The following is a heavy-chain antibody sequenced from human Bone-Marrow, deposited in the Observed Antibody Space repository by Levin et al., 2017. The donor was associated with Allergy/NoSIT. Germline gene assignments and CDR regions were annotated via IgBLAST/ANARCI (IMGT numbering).Heavy chain of an antibody. CDR2: IIPIFGTA. V-gene: IGHV1-69*06. Sequence: SVKVSCKASGGTFSSYAISWVRQAPGQGLEWMGGIIPIFGTANYAQKFQGRVTITADKSTSTAYMELSSLRSEDTAVYYCARGEVLRYFDWSPSYFDYWGQGTLVTVSS. J-gene: IGHJ4*02. CDR3: ARGEVLRYFDWSPSYFDY. D-gene: IGHD3-9*01. CDR1: GGTFSSYA.